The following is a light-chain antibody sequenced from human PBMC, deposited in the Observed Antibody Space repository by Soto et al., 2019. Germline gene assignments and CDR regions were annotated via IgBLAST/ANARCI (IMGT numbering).Light chain of an antibody. Sequence: EIVLTQSPATPSLSPGERATLSCRASQSLNIYLAWYQQKPGQAPRLLIYDASNRATGIPARFSGSGSGTDFTLTISSVEPEDSAVYYCQQRVNWPTLTFGGGTKVEIK. V-gene: IGKV3-11*01. CDR1: QSLNIY. CDR2: DAS. CDR3: QQRVNWPTLT. J-gene: IGKJ4*01.